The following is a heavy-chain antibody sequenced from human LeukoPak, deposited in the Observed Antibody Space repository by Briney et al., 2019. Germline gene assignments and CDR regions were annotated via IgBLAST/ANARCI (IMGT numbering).Heavy chain of an antibody. J-gene: IGHJ6*02. Sequence: SETLSLTCTVSGGSISSNNWWSGVRQPPGKGLEWIGEIYQSGGTNYNPSLKSRVTISVDKSKHQFSLKLRSVTAADTAMYYCASNVVAGRRAYGMDVWGQGHKVTVSS. CDR3: ASNVVAGRRAYGMDV. D-gene: IGHD2-2*01. CDR2: IYQSGGT. CDR1: GGSISSNNW. V-gene: IGHV4-4*02.